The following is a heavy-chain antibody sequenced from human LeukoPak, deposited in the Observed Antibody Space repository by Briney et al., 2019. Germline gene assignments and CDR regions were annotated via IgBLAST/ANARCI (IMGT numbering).Heavy chain of an antibody. CDR3: ARENSGSYFDI. D-gene: IGHD1-26*01. CDR1: GFTFSSYW. Sequence: GGSLRLSCAASGFTFSSYWMHWVRQAPGKGLVWVSRINTDGSSTSYADSVKGRFTISRDNAKNTLYLQMNSLRAEDTAVYYCARENSGSYFDIWGQGTMVTVSS. CDR2: INTDGSST. J-gene: IGHJ3*02. V-gene: IGHV3-74*01.